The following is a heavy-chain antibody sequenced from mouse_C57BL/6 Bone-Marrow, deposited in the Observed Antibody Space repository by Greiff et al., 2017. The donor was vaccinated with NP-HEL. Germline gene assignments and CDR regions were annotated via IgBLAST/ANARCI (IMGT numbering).Heavy chain of an antibody. Sequence: VQLQQSGAELARPGASVKLSCKASGYTFTSYGISWVKQRTGQGLEWIGEIYPRSGNTYYNEKFKGKATLTADKSSSTAYMELRSLTSEDSAVYFCARQDYYSNLYAMDYWGQGTSVTVSS. CDR1: GYTFTSYG. CDR3: ARQDYYSNLYAMDY. D-gene: IGHD2-5*01. CDR2: IYPRSGNT. V-gene: IGHV1-81*01. J-gene: IGHJ4*01.